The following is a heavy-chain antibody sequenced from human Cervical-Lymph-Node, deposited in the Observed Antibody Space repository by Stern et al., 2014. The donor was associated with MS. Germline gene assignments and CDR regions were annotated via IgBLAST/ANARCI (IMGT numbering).Heavy chain of an antibody. V-gene: IGHV1-2*02. J-gene: IGHJ6*02. CDR1: GFTFPNYY. CDR2: ISPKNGDK. CDR3: AENMDV. Sequence: VQLVESGPELKKPGASVQVSCKPSGFTFPNYYIHWLRQAPRPRPEWMGRISPKNGDKKYAAKFQGRVTMTRDTSVDLVSLEVTRLRFDDTAVYYCAENMDVWGQGTTVTVSS.